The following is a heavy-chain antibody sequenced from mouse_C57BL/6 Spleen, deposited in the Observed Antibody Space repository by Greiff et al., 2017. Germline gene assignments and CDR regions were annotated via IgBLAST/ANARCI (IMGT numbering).Heavy chain of an antibody. CDR3: TREYDYYYAMDY. CDR2: IYPGNSDT. V-gene: IGHV1-5*01. CDR1: GYTFTSYW. Sequence: EVQLQESGTVLARPGASVRMSCKTSGYTFTSYWMHWVKQRPGQGLEWIGSIYPGNSDTSSNQKFKGKAKLTAVTSASTAYMELSSLTNEDSAVYYCTREYDYYYAMDYWGQGTSVTVSS. J-gene: IGHJ4*01. D-gene: IGHD2-4*01.